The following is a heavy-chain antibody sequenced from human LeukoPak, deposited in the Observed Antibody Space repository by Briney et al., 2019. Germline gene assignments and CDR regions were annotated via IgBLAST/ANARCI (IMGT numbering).Heavy chain of an antibody. CDR2: ISAGATST. CDR1: GFTFTIHA. J-gene: IGHJ4*02. D-gene: IGHD2-15*01. V-gene: IGHV3-23*01. CDR3: ARVAYCSSGTCYLPDY. Sequence: GGSLRLSCAAPGFTFTIHAIAWVRQAPDKGLEWISAISAGATSTYYKDPWKARFPFPKDNPKNTLSLKRKGQRGEDTAVYYCARVAYCSSGTCYLPDYWGQGTLVTVYS.